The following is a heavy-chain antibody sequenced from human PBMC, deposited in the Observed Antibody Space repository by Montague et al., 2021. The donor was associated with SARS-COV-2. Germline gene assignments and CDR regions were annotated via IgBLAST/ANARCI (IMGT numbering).Heavy chain of an antibody. J-gene: IGHJ4*02. CDR1: GFTFSSYS. D-gene: IGHD3-9*01. V-gene: IGHV3-21*01. Sequence: SLRLSCAASGFTFSSYSMNWVRQAPGKGLEWVSSISSSSSYIYYADSVKGRFTISRDNAMNSLYLQMSSLRAEDTAVYYCARDVYYDILTGYYNYWGQGTLVTVSS. CDR2: ISSSSSYI. CDR3: ARDVYYDILTGYYNY.